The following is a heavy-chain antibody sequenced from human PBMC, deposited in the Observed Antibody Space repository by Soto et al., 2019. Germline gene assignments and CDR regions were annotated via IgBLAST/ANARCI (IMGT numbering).Heavy chain of an antibody. Sequence: GGSLRLSCAASGFTFSSYAMSWVRQAPGKGLEWVSAISGSGGSTYYADSVKGRFTISRDNSKNTLYLQMNSLRAEDTAVYYCAKDSFYSLYYYDSSGYYYDYWGQGTLVTVSS. V-gene: IGHV3-23*01. CDR2: ISGSGGST. J-gene: IGHJ4*02. D-gene: IGHD3-22*01. CDR1: GFTFSSYA. CDR3: AKDSFYSLYYYDSSGYYYDY.